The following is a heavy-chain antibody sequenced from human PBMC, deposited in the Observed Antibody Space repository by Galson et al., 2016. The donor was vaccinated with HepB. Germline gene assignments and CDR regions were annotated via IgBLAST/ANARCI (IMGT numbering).Heavy chain of an antibody. Sequence: SLRLSCAASGFTFDTYCMNWVRQAPGKGLEWVASISTTGRYIYYADSVAGRFTISGDNAQNSVYLQMNSLRPEDTAIYYCARGGVSITIFGVVPYFDSWGQGALVTVSS. CDR1: GFTFDTYC. CDR3: ARGGVSITIFGVVPYFDS. D-gene: IGHD3-3*01. CDR2: ISTTGRYI. V-gene: IGHV3-21*01. J-gene: IGHJ4*02.